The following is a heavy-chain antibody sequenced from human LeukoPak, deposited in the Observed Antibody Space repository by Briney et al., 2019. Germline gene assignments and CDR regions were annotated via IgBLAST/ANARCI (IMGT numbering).Heavy chain of an antibody. CDR2: IYYSGST. D-gene: IGHD3-10*01. J-gene: IGHJ3*02. CDR1: GGSISSYY. CDR3: ARGPGVTNDAFDI. V-gene: IGHV4-59*01. Sequence: SEALSLTCTVSGGSISSYYWSWIRQPPGKGLEWIGYIYYSGSTNYNPSLKSRITISVDTSKNQFSLKLSSATAADTAVYYFARGPGVTNDAFDIWGQGTMVTVSS.